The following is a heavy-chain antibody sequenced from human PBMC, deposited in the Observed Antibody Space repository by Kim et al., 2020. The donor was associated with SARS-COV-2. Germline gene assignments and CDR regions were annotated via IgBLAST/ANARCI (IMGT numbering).Heavy chain of an antibody. CDR1: GYTLTELS. CDR3: ATSGDTVGYCSSTSCYPDY. J-gene: IGHJ4*02. Sequence: ASVKVSCKVSGYTLTELSMHWVRQAPGKGLEWMGGFDPEDGETIYTQKFQGRVTMTEDTSTDTAYMELSSLRSEDTAVYYCATSGDTVGYCSSTSCYPDYWGQGTLVTVSS. V-gene: IGHV1-24*01. D-gene: IGHD2-2*01. CDR2: FDPEDGET.